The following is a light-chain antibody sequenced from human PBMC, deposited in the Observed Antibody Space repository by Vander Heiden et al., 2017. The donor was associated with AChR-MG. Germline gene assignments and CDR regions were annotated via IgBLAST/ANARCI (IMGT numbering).Light chain of an antibody. V-gene: IGLV3-1*01. Sequence: SYELTQPPSVSVSPGHTASITCAGGKLGDKCASWFRQKPGPSLVLVSYQDSKRPSGSPGCFADSNSGTTATLTISGAQAVDEYYYDSQEWNSSTWVFGTGTKVTVL. CDR3: QEWNSSTWV. CDR1: KLGDKC. CDR2: QDS. J-gene: IGLJ1*01.